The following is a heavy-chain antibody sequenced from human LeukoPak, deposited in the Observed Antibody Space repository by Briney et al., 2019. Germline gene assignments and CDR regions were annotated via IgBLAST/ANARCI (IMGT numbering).Heavy chain of an antibody. CDR3: ARRSDSPHYSSSINWFDP. Sequence: PSETLSLTCAVYGGSFSGYYWSWIRQPPGKGLEWIGEINHSGSTNYNPSLKSRVTISVDTSKNQFSLKLSSVTAADTAVYYCARRSDSPHYSSSINWFDPWGQGTLVTVSS. CDR1: GGSFSGYY. CDR2: INHSGST. V-gene: IGHV4-34*01. D-gene: IGHD6-13*01. J-gene: IGHJ5*02.